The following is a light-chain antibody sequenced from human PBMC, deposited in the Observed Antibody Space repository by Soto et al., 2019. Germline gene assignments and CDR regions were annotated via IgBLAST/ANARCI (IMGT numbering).Light chain of an antibody. CDR1: QSVLYSSNNKNY. V-gene: IGKV4-1*01. Sequence: DIVMTQSPDSLAVSLGERATINCKSSQSVLYSSNNKNYLAWYQQKPGQPPKLLIYWSSTPESGVPDRFSGSGSGPDFTLTISSRQAEDVAVYYCQQYYSAPLTFGGGTKVEIK. CDR3: QQYYSAPLT. CDR2: WSS. J-gene: IGKJ4*01.